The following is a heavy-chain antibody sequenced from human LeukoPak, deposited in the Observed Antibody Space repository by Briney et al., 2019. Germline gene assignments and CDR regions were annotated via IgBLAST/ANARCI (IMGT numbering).Heavy chain of an antibody. CDR1: GFTFSSYW. CDR3: ARGGLKWELRGDAFDI. J-gene: IGHJ3*02. CDR2: IEQDGSEK. D-gene: IGHD1-26*01. V-gene: IGHV3-7*01. Sequence: PGGSLRLSCAASGFTFSSYWMSWVRQAPGKGLEWVANIEQDGSEKYYVDSVKGRFTISRDNAKNSLYLQMNSLRAEDTAVYYCARGGLKWELRGDAFDIWGQGTMVTVSS.